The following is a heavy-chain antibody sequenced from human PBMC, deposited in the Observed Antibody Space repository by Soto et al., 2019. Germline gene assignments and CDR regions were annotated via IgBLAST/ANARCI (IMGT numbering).Heavy chain of an antibody. J-gene: IGHJ4*02. CDR2: ISGSSKTI. Sequence: GGSLRLSCAASGFIFNTYSMNWVRQAPGKGLEWVSYISGSSKTIFYADSVRGRFTISRDNANNTTYLQMVSLRDEDKAVYYCAITLSWRRGPFDFWGQGTLVTVSS. V-gene: IGHV3-48*02. CDR3: AITLSWRRGPFDF. D-gene: IGHD3-16*01. CDR1: GFIFNTYS.